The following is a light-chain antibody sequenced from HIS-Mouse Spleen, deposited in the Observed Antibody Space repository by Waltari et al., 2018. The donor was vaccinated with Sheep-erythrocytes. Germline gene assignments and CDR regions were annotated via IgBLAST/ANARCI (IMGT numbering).Light chain of an antibody. CDR2: EDS. CDR3: YSTDSSGNGV. Sequence: SYELTQPPSVSVSPGQTARITCSGDALPKKYAYWYQQKSGQAPVLVIYEDSKRPSGLPEGVSGSSSGTMATLTISGAQVEDEADYYCYSTDSSGNGVFGGGTKLTVL. V-gene: IGLV3-10*01. J-gene: IGLJ2*01. CDR1: ALPKKY.